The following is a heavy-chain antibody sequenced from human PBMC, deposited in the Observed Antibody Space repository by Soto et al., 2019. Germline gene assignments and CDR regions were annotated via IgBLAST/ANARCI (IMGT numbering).Heavy chain of an antibody. Sequence: EVQLVESGGGLVQPGGSLRLSCAASGFTFSSYWMSWVRQAPGKGLEWVANIKQDGSEKYYVDSVKGRFTISRDNAKNSLYLQMNSLRAEDTAVYYCASQRITMVRGVIITWWFDPWGQGTLVTVSS. CDR3: ASQRITMVRGVIITWWFDP. V-gene: IGHV3-7*03. D-gene: IGHD3-10*01. CDR2: IKQDGSEK. J-gene: IGHJ5*02. CDR1: GFTFSSYW.